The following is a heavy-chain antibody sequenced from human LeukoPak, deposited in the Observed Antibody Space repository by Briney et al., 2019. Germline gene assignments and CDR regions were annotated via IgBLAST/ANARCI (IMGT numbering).Heavy chain of an antibody. Sequence: SESLSLTCNVSGDSIPSYYWSGIRRPPGGRLECIGFILYTGSANYNPSLQSRISISVDTSKSQFSLTVKSVTDADTAVYYCARVRRVSSSYSTNYYYMDVWGKGTTVTVSS. CDR2: ILYTGSA. CDR3: ARVRRVSSSYSTNYYYMDV. V-gene: IGHV4-59*01. CDR1: GDSIPSYY. D-gene: IGHD6-6*01. J-gene: IGHJ6*03.